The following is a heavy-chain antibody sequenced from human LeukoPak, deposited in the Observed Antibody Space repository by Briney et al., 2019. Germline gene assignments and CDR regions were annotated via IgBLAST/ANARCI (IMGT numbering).Heavy chain of an antibody. Sequence: GGSLRLSCAASGFTVSSNYMSWVRQAPGKGLEWVSIIYGADSTYYADSVKGRFTISRDNSKNALYLQMNSLRAEDTAVYYCARSGFGVLYYYGMDVWGQGTTVTVSS. J-gene: IGHJ6*02. V-gene: IGHV3-66*01. CDR2: IYGADST. CDR1: GFTVSSNY. D-gene: IGHD3-10*01. CDR3: ARSGFGVLYYYGMDV.